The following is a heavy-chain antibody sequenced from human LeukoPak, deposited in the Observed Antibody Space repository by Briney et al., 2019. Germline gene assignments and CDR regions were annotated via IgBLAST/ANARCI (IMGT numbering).Heavy chain of an antibody. J-gene: IGHJ4*02. Sequence: GGSLRLSCAASGFTFGDYPMHWVRQAPGKGLEWISLISGDGGTSYYADSFKGRFTISRDSSKNSLFLQMNSLRTEDTALYYCAKDYYWGRGTQVTVSS. CDR1: GFTFGDYP. CDR3: AKDYY. CDR2: ISGDGGTS. V-gene: IGHV3-43*02.